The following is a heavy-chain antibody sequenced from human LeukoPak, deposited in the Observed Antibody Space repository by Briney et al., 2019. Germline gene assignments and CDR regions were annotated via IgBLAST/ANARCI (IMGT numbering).Heavy chain of an antibody. CDR1: GFTFRSYA. CDR3: AKGGAYYDFSFDP. Sequence: GGSLRLSCAAPGFTFRSYAMSWVRQAPGKGLEWVSTINGNGGATYYADSVRGRFTISRDNSKNTLYLQVNSLRAEDTAVYYCAKGGAYYDFSFDPWGRGTLVTVSS. J-gene: IGHJ5*02. D-gene: IGHD3-3*01. CDR2: INGNGGAT. V-gene: IGHV3-23*01.